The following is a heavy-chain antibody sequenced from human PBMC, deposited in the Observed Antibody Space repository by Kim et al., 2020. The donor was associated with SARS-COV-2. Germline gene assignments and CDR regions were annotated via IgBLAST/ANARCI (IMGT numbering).Heavy chain of an antibody. Sequence: GESLKISCKGSGYSFTSYWIGWVRQMPGKGLEWMGIIYPGDSDTRYSPSFQGQVTISADKSISTAYLQWSSLKASDTAMYYCARVSLPQWLVAGSFNYYYYYGMDVWGQGTTVTVSS. V-gene: IGHV5-51*01. CDR1: GYSFTSYW. J-gene: IGHJ6*02. CDR3: ARVSLPQWLVAGSFNYYYYYGMDV. CDR2: IYPGDSDT. D-gene: IGHD6-19*01.